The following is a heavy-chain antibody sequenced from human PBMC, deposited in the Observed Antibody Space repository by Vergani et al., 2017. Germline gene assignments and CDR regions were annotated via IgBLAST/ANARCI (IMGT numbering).Heavy chain of an antibody. V-gene: IGHV1-8*01. CDR3: ARGTRLYEY. Sequence: QVQLVQSGSELKKPGASVKVSCKASGYTFTSFDFSWVRQATGQGLEWMGWMNPNSGNTGYAQKFQGRVTMTRNTSISTAYMELNRLRFEDTAIYYCARGTRLYEYWGQGTLVTVSS. CDR2: MNPNSGNT. D-gene: IGHD2/OR15-2a*01. J-gene: IGHJ1*01. CDR1: GYTFTSFD.